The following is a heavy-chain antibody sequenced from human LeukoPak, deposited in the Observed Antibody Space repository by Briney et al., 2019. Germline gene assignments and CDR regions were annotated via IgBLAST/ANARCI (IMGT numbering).Heavy chain of an antibody. J-gene: IGHJ4*02. D-gene: IGHD5-24*01. CDR3: AKDLLEMATHAGYYFDY. CDR1: GFTFSSYA. V-gene: IGHV3-23*01. CDR2: ISGSGGST. Sequence: GGSLRLSCAASGFTFSSYAMSWARQPPGKGLEWVSAISGSGGSTYYADSVKGRFTISRDNSKNTLYLQMNSLRAEDTAVYYCAKDLLEMATHAGYYFDYWGQGTLVTVSS.